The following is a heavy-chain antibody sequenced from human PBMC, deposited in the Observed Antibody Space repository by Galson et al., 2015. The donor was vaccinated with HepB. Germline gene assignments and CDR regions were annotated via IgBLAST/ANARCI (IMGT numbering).Heavy chain of an antibody. D-gene: IGHD2-8*01. CDR3: ASTMALDY. Sequence: SLRLSCAASGFTFSGNWMSWARQAPGKGLEWVANIKHDGSESYYVDSVKGRFTISRDNAKNSLYLQMNSLRAEDTAVYYCASTMALDYWGQGTLVTVSS. J-gene: IGHJ4*02. V-gene: IGHV3-7*01. CDR1: GFTFSGNW. CDR2: IKHDGSES.